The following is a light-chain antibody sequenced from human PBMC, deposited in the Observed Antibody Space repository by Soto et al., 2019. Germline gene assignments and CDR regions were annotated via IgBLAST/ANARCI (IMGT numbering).Light chain of an antibody. CDR3: HQYDNRPFT. Sequence: IPMTQSPSSLSASVGDRVTITCQASRDIDNYLNWYQQKPGKAPNLLIYDASNLGTGVPLRFSGSRSGTHFTLTSSSLQPEDIGTYYCHQYDNRPFTFGQGTKLEIK. V-gene: IGKV1-33*01. J-gene: IGKJ2*01. CDR2: DAS. CDR1: RDIDNY.